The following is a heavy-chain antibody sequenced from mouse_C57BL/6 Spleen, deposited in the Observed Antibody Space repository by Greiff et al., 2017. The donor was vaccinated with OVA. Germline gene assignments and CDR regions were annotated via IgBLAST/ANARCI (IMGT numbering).Heavy chain of an antibody. V-gene: IGHV7-3*01. CDR3: ARYMTGDWYFDV. CDR1: GFTFTDYY. D-gene: IGHD4-1*01. CDR2: IRNKANGYTT. Sequence: EVQLQESGGGLVQPGGSLSLSCAASGFTFTDYYMSWVRQPPGKALEWLGFIRNKANGYTTEYSASVKGRFTISRDNSQIILYLQMNALRAEDSATYYCARYMTGDWYFDVWGTGTTVTVSS. J-gene: IGHJ1*03.